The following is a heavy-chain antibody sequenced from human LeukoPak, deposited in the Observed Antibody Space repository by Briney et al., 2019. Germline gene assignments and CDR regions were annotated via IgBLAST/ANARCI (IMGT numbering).Heavy chain of an antibody. V-gene: IGHV3-23*01. J-gene: IGHJ4*02. CDR2: ISGSGGST. Sequence: PGGSLRLSCAASGFTFSSYAMSWVRQAPGKGLEWVSAISGSGGSTYYADSVKGRFTISRDNSKNTLYLQMNSLRAEDTAVYYCANDGFLEWLAFDYWGQGTLVTVSS. CDR1: GFTFSSYA. CDR3: ANDGFLEWLAFDY. D-gene: IGHD3-3*01.